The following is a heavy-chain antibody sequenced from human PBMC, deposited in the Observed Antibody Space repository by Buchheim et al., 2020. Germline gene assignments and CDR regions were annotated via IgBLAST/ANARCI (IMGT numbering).Heavy chain of an antibody. V-gene: IGHV1-3*01. Sequence: QVQLVQSGAEVKKPGASVKVSCKASGYTFTSYAMHWVRQAPGQRLEWMGWINAGNGNTTYSQKFQGRVTITRDTSASTAYMELSSLRSEDTAVYYCARDPRCSSTSCYYYYYGMDVWGQGTT. CDR3: ARDPRCSSTSCYYYYYGMDV. CDR2: INAGNGNT. J-gene: IGHJ6*02. D-gene: IGHD2-2*01. CDR1: GYTFTSYA.